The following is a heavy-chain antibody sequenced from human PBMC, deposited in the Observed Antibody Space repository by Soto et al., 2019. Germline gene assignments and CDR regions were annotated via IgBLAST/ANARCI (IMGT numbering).Heavy chain of an antibody. CDR1: GGTFSSYA. D-gene: IGHD3-10*01. J-gene: IGHJ5*02. Sequence: QVQLVQSGAEVKKPGSSVKVSCKASGGTFSSYAISWVRQAPGQGLEWMGGIIPIFGTANYAQKFQGRVTITADESTSTAYMELSSLRSEDTAVYYCARGGTLLCFGEGLNWFDPWGQGTLVTVSS. CDR2: IIPIFGTA. V-gene: IGHV1-69*01. CDR3: ARGGTLLCFGEGLNWFDP.